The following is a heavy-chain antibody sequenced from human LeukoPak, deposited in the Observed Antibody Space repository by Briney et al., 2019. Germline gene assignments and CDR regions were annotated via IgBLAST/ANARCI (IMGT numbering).Heavy chain of an antibody. D-gene: IGHD2/OR15-2a*01. J-gene: IGHJ4*02. CDR3: ARNMGDN. CDR1: GFTFSTYW. CDR2: INQDGSEK. Sequence: GGSLRLSCTASGFTFSTYWMTWVRQAPGKGLEWVANINQDGSEKNYVDSVKGRFTISRDNAKNSLYLQMNSLRAEDTAVYYCARNMGDNWGQGTLVTVSS. V-gene: IGHV3-7*04.